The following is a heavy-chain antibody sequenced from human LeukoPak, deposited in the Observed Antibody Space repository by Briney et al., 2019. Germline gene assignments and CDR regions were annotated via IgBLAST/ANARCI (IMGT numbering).Heavy chain of an antibody. J-gene: IGHJ4*02. CDR2: ISGSGGST. V-gene: IGHV3-23*01. D-gene: IGHD3-3*01. CDR3: AKRGDFWSGSLWYFDY. CDR1: GFTLGSYA. Sequence: GGSLRLSCAASGFTLGSYAMSWVRQAPGKGLEWVSSISGSGGSTYYADSVKGRFTISRDNSKNTLYLQMNSLRAEDTAVYYCAKRGDFWSGSLWYFDYWGQGTLVTVSS.